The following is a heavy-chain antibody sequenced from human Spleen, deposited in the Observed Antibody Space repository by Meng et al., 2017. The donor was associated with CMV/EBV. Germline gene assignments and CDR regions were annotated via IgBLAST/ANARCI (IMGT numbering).Heavy chain of an antibody. CDR1: FTFYDYT. CDR3: VKSTMSSSGLYKHGMDV. Sequence: FTFYDYTMHLVRQRPGKGLEWVSLITWSGSNTYYSDPVKGRFTISRDNRKNSLSLQMNGLRTEDTALYYCVKSTMSSSGLYKHGMDVWGHGTTVTVSS. CDR2: ITWSGSNT. V-gene: IGHV3-43*01. D-gene: IGHD3-22*01. J-gene: IGHJ6*02.